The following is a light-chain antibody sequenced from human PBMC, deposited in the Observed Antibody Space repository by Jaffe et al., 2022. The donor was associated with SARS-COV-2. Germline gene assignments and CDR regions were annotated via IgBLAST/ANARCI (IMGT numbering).Light chain of an antibody. Sequence: EIVLTQSPGTLSLSLGERATLSCRASQSVLLNYLAWYQQKPGQAPRLLIYGASSRPTGIPDRFSGSGSGTDFTLTINGLAPEDSAVYFCQQYGRSPLITFGPGTKVEI. J-gene: IGKJ3*01. CDR1: QSVLLNY. CDR2: GAS. V-gene: IGKV3-20*01. CDR3: QQYGRSPLIT.